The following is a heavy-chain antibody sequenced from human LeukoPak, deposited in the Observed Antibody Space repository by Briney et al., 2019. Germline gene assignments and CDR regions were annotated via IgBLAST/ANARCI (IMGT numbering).Heavy chain of an antibody. J-gene: IGHJ4*02. CDR2: INPNSGGT. V-gene: IGHV1-2*02. CDR3: ARDSGYYYVSSGELDF. Sequence: ASVKVSCKASGYTFTGYYMHWVRQAPGQGLEWMGWINPNSGGTNYAQKFQGRVTMTRDTSISTAYMEMRGLRYDDTAVYYCARDSGYYYVSSGELDFWGQGTLVTVSS. CDR1: GYTFTGYY. D-gene: IGHD3-22*01.